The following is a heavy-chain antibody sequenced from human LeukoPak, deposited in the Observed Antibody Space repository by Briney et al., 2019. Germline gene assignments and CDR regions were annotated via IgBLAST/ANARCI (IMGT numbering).Heavy chain of an antibody. D-gene: IGHD3-3*01. Sequence: KPSETLSLTCTVSGDSVSSGSYYWSWIRQPPGKGLERIGYIYYSGSTNYNPSLKSRVTISVDTSKNQFSLKLSSVTAADTAVYYCARVPSITIFGVVTPYYFDYWGQGTLVTVSS. J-gene: IGHJ4*02. CDR3: ARVPSITIFGVVTPYYFDY. CDR2: IYYSGST. CDR1: GDSVSSGSYY. V-gene: IGHV4-61*01.